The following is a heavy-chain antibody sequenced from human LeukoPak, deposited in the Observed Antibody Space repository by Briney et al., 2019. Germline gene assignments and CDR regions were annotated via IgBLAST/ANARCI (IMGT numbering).Heavy chain of an antibody. CDR3: ASPSLYYYDSSGWGGMDV. CDR2: ICPGDSDT. D-gene: IGHD3-22*01. J-gene: IGHJ6*02. Sequence: GESLKISCKGSGYSFTSYWIGWVRQVPGKGLEWMGIICPGDSDTRYSPSFQGQVTISADKSISTAYLQWSSLKASDTAMYYCASPSLYYYDSSGWGGMDVWGQGTTVTVSS. CDR1: GYSFTSYW. V-gene: IGHV5-51*01.